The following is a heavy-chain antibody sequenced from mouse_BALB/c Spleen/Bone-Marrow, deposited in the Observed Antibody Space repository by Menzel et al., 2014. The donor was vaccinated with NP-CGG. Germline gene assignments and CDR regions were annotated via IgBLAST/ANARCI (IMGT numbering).Heavy chain of an antibody. CDR2: IAPGSGST. CDR1: GYTFXSYW. J-gene: IGHJ2*01. D-gene: IGHD3-3*01. V-gene: IGHV1S41*01. CDR3: ARGGLHYFDY. Sequence: DLVKPGASVKLSCKASGYTFXSYWINWIKQRPGQGLEWIGRIAPGSGSTYYNEMFKGKAPLIVDTSSSTAYIQLSSLSSEDSAVYFCARGGLHYFDYWGQGTTLTVSS.